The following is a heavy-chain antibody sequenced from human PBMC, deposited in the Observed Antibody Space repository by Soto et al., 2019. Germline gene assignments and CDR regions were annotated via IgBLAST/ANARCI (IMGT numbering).Heavy chain of an antibody. D-gene: IGHD2-15*01. Sequence: QVQLQESSPGLVKPSQTQSLTCTVSGGSISSGGYYWSWIRQHPGKGLEWIGYIYYSGSTYYNPSLKSRVTISVDTSKNQFSLKLSSVTAADTAVYYCARNDCSGGSCYLPPNWFDPWGQGTLVTVSS. CDR3: ARNDCSGGSCYLPPNWFDP. CDR2: IYYSGST. V-gene: IGHV4-31*03. CDR1: GGSISSGGYY. J-gene: IGHJ5*02.